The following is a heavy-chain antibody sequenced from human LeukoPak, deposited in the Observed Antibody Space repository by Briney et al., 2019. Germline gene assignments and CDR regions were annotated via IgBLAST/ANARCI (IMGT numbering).Heavy chain of an antibody. J-gene: IGHJ4*02. CDR2: ISYDGSNK. V-gene: IGHV3-30-3*01. CDR3: ARARHIVVVTAIHY. CDR1: GFTFSSYA. D-gene: IGHD2-21*02. Sequence: GGSLRLSCAASGFTFSSYAMHWVRQAPGKGLEWVAVISYDGSNKYYADSVKGRFTISRDNSKNTLYLQMNSLRAEDTAVYHCARARHIVVVTAIHYWGQGTLVTVSS.